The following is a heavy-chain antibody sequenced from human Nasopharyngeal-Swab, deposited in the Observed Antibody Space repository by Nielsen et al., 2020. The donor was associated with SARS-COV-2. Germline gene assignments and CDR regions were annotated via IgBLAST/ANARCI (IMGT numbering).Heavy chain of an antibody. CDR1: GFTFSSYS. Sequence: GESLKISCAASGFTFSSYSMNWVRQAPGKGLEWVSYISSSSSTIYYADSVKGRFTISRDNAKNSLYLQMNSLRDEDTAVYYCARDRRRIVGATDAFDIWGQGTMVTVSS. V-gene: IGHV3-48*02. CDR3: ARDRRRIVGATDAFDI. D-gene: IGHD1-26*01. CDR2: ISSSSSTI. J-gene: IGHJ3*02.